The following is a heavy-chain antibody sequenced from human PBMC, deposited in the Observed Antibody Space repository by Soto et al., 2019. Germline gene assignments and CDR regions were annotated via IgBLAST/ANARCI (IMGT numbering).Heavy chain of an antibody. CDR3: GRKKITALFDC. J-gene: IGHJ4*02. CDR2: INHSGST. Sequence: SETLSLTCAVYGGSFSGYYWTWIRQPPGTGLEWIGEINHSGSTNYNPSLKSRVTISVDTSKNQFSLKLTSVTAADTAVDYCGRKKITALFDCGGQGPLVPVSP. D-gene: IGHD3-10*01. CDR1: GGSFSGYY. V-gene: IGHV4-34*01.